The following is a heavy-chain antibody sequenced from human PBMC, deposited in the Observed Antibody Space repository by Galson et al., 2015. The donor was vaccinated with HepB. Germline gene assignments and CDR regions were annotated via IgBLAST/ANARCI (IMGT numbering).Heavy chain of an antibody. CDR2: ISYGGSNK. J-gene: IGHJ6*02. D-gene: IGHD3-22*01. Sequence: SLRLSCAASGFTFSDYGMHWVRQAPGKGLEWVAIISYGGSNKYYADSVKGRFTISRDNPKNTLYLQMNSLRAEDTAVYYCAKDLYYDIRGRSYYYYGMDVWGQGTTVSDSS. CDR3: AKDLYYDIRGRSYYYYGMDV. CDR1: GFTFSDYG. V-gene: IGHV3-30*18.